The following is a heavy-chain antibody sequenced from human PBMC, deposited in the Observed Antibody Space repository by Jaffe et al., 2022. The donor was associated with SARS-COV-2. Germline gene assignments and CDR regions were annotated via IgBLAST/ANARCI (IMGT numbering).Heavy chain of an antibody. D-gene: IGHD3-9*01. V-gene: IGHV3-11*01. CDR3: ARDGVDYDILTGEAGYYYYMDV. CDR2: ISSSGSTI. Sequence: QVQLVESGGGLVKPGGSLRLSCAASGFTFSDYYMSWIRQAPGKGLEWVSYISSSGSTIYYADSVKGRFTISRDNAKNSLYLQMNSLRAEDTAVYYCARDGVDYDILTGEAGYYYYMDVWGKGTTVTVSS. CDR1: GFTFSDYY. J-gene: IGHJ6*03.